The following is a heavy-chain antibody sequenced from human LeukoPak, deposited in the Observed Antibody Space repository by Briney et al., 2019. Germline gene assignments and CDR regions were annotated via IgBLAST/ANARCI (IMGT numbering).Heavy chain of an antibody. D-gene: IGHD3-10*01. CDR2: ISAYNGNT. J-gene: IGHJ4*02. CDR3: ARDRGDYYGSGSYYKHFDY. CDR1: GYTFTSYG. V-gene: IGHV1-18*01. Sequence: GASVKVSFKASGYTFTSYGIRRMRQAPGQGLEWMGWISAYNGNTKYAQKLRGRVTTTTDTSTSTAYMELGSLRSDDTAVYYCARDRGDYYGSGSYYKHFDYWGQGTLVTVSS.